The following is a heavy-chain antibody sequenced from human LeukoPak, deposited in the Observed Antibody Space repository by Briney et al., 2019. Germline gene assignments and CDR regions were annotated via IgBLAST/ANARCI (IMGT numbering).Heavy chain of an antibody. Sequence: SQTLSLTCTVSDDSISSNDYYWGWIRQPPGKGLEWIGSISYNGSTYYKPSLKSRVTISVDTSKNQFSLKLSSVTAADTAVYYCARRCAGGDCYGAFDYWGQGTLVTVSS. CDR1: DDSISSNDYY. CDR2: ISYNGST. D-gene: IGHD2-21*01. J-gene: IGHJ4*02. V-gene: IGHV4-39*01. CDR3: ARRCAGGDCYGAFDY.